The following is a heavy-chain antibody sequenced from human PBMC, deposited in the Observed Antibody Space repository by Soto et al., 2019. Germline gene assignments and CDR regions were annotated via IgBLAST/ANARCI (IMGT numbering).Heavy chain of an antibody. Sequence: ASVKVSCKASGNTVPNYAIHWVRQAPGQRLEWMGWINGGNGNTYYSEHFQGRVTITADESTSTGYMELSNLKSDDTAIYYCARDLGSGYEPGEYWGQGTQVTVSS. CDR1: GNTVPNYA. CDR3: ARDLGSGYEPGEY. D-gene: IGHD5-12*01. V-gene: IGHV1-3*01. CDR2: INGGNGNT. J-gene: IGHJ4*02.